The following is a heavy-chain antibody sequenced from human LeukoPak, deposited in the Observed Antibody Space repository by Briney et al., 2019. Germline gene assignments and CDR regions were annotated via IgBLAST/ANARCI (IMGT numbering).Heavy chain of an antibody. Sequence: GGSLRLSCAASGFSVTSNYMSWVRQAPGKGLEWVSVTYGGGSTYYADSVKGRFTISRDNSENTLYLQMNSLSAEDTAVYYCAREYASSGYFSDWGQGTLVTVSS. CDR3: AREYASSGYFSD. J-gene: IGHJ4*02. V-gene: IGHV3-53*01. CDR2: TYGGGST. CDR1: GFSVTSNY. D-gene: IGHD3-22*01.